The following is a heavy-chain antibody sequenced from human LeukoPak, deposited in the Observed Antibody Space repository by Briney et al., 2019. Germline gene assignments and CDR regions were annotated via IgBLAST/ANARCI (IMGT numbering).Heavy chain of an antibody. CDR1: GFTFTIYV. D-gene: IGHD3-22*01. Sequence: SGGSLRLSCVASGFTFTIYVMIWARQAPGGGGQWLSSLFGSSGSTYYADSVKGRVTISRDNSKNMVYLQMNGLRAEDTAVYYCAKDRTYHSDFSAYYFSPPLQHYWGQGTLLTVSS. CDR2: LFGSSGST. CDR3: AKDRTYHSDFSAYYFSPPLQHY. J-gene: IGHJ4*02. V-gene: IGHV3-23*01.